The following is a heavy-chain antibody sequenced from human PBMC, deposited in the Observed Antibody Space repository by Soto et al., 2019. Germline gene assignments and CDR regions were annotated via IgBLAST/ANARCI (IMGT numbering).Heavy chain of an antibody. CDR1: GYTFTDYY. J-gene: IGHJ5*02. CDR3: ARDNSSGWYEGQGGIDP. D-gene: IGHD6-19*01. Sequence: ASVEVSWQASGYTFTDYYMHWVRQAPVQVLEWMGWINPNSGGTNYAQKFQGWVTMTRDTSISTAYMELSRLRSDDTAVYYCARDNSSGWYEGQGGIDPWGQGNLVTVSS. V-gene: IGHV1-2*04. CDR2: INPNSGGT.